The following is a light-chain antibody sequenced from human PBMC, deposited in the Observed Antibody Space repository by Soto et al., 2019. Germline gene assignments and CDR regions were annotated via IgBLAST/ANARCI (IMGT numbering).Light chain of an antibody. CDR3: QHYGDSSWT. CDR1: RSVSYTL. V-gene: IGKV3-20*01. Sequence: EIVLTESPGTPSLAPGERATLSCRADRSVSYTLLTWFQQKPGQAPRLLIFGTSNRAPGIRDRFSGSGSGTDFTLTISRLEPDDFAVYYCQHYGDSSWTFGQGTKVDIK. CDR2: GTS. J-gene: IGKJ1*01.